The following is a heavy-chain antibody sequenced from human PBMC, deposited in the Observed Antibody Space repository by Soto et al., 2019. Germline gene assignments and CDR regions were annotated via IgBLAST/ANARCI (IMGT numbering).Heavy chain of an antibody. CDR1: GYTFTGYY. D-gene: IGHD2-2*01. CDR3: ARVYYCSSTSCDGWFDP. Sequence: ASVKVSCKASGYTFTGYYMHWVRQAPGQGLEWMGWINPNSGGTNYAQKFQGRVTMTRDTSISTAYMGLSRLRSDDTAVYYCARVYYCSSTSCDGWFDPWGQGTLVTVSS. J-gene: IGHJ5*02. V-gene: IGHV1-2*02. CDR2: INPNSGGT.